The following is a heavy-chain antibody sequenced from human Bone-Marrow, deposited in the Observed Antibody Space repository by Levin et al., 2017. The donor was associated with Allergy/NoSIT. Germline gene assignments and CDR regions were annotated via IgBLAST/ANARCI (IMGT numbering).Heavy chain of an antibody. J-gene: IGHJ4*02. CDR1: GFSFSTAG. CDR2: ILSDGSNK. D-gene: IGHD2-15*01. Sequence: GGSLRLSCAASGFSFSTAGMHWVRQAPGKGLEWVAIILSDGSNKPYADSVKGRFTISRDNSKNTLYLQMNSLRAEDTAVYYCARDRGDCSSGRCYSDYFDYWGQGTLVTVSS. CDR3: ARDRGDCSSGRCYSDYFDY. V-gene: IGHV3-33*01.